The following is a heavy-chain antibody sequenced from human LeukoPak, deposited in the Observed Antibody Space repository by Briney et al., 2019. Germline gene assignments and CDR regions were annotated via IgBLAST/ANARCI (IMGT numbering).Heavy chain of an antibody. V-gene: IGHV1-18*01. CDR2: ISAYNGNT. D-gene: IGHD3-10*01. Sequence: APVKVSCKASGYTFTSYGISWVRQAPGQGLEWMGWISAYNGNTNYAQKLQGRVTMTTDTSTSTAYMELRSLRSDDTAVYYCARGKGRFEPYYFDYWGQGTLVTVSS. CDR1: GYTFTSYG. J-gene: IGHJ4*02. CDR3: ARGKGRFEPYYFDY.